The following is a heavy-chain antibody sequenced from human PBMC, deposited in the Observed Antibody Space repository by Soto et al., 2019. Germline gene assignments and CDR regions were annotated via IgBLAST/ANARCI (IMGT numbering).Heavy chain of an antibody. J-gene: IGHJ6*03. D-gene: IGHD3-3*01. CDR1: GGSFSGYY. Sequence: PSETLCLTCAVYGGSFSGYYWSWIRQPPGKGLEWIGEINHSGSTNYNPSLKSRVTISVDTSKNQFSLKLSSVTAADTAVYYCARVFHLWSGYYKGSDYYYMDVWGKGTTVTVSS. V-gene: IGHV4-34*01. CDR3: ARVFHLWSGYYKGSDYYYMDV. CDR2: INHSGST.